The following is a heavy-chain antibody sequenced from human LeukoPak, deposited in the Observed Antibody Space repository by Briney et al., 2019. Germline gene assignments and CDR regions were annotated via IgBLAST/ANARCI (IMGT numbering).Heavy chain of an antibody. CDR2: IKSKTDGGTT. CDR3: TTVPYGSGSYSNY. V-gene: IGHV3-15*01. D-gene: IGHD3-10*01. CDR1: GFTFSNAW. J-gene: IGHJ4*02. Sequence: GGSLRLSCAASGFTFSNAWMSWVRQAPGKGLEWVGRIKSKTDGGTTDYAAPVKGRFTISRDDSKNTLYLQMNSLKTEDTAVYYCTTVPYGSGSYSNYWGQGTLVTVSS.